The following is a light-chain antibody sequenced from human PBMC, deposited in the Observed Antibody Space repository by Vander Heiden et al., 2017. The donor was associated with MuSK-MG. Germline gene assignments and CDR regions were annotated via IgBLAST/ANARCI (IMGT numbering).Light chain of an antibody. V-gene: IGLV2-8*01. CDR2: EVI. J-gene: IGLJ3*02. Sequence: QSALTQPPSASGSPGQSVTISCTGTSSDVGGHDYVAWYQQHPGKAPQLMIDEVIKRPSGVPDRFSGSKSGNTASLTVSGLQAEDEADYYCSSYAGSNIWVFGGGTKLTVL. CDR1: SSDVGGHDY. CDR3: SSYAGSNIWV.